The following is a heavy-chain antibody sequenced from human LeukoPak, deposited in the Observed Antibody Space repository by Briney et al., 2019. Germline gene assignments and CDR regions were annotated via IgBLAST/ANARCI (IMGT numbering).Heavy chain of an antibody. J-gene: IGHJ4*02. CDR3: ARGQWFGEFDY. D-gene: IGHD3-10*01. CDR1: GFTFNIYS. CDR2: ISNSNSYI. V-gene: IGHV3-21*01. Sequence: GGSLRLSCVASGFTFNIYSMNWVRQAPGKGLEWVSCISNSNSYIYYADSVKGRFTISRDNAKNSLYLQMNSLRAEDTAVYYCARGQWFGEFDYWGQGTLVTVSS.